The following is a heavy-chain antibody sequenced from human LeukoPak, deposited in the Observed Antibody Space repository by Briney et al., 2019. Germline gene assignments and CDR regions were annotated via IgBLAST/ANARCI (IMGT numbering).Heavy chain of an antibody. CDR3: ARGLVYDSSGYYYHDY. D-gene: IGHD3-22*01. CDR2: IYYSGST. J-gene: IGHJ4*02. CDR1: GGSISSYY. Sequence: SETLSLTCTVSGGSISSYYWSWIRQPPGKGLEWIGYIYYSGSTNYNPSLKSRVTISVDTSKNQFSLKLSSVTAADTAVYYCARGLVYDSSGYYYHDYWGQGTLVTVSS. V-gene: IGHV4-59*01.